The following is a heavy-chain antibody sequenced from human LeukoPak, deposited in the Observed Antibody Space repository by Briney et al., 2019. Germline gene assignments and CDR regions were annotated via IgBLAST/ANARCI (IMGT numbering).Heavy chain of an antibody. CDR1: GFTFSNYA. Sequence: GGSLRLSCAAPGFTFSNYAMSWVRQAPGKGLAWVSTISGSGGSTYYADSVKGRFTISRDNSKNTLYLQMNSLRAEDTAVYYCAKEEYLRGRGFVPWGQGTLVTVSS. D-gene: IGHD2/OR15-2a*01. J-gene: IGHJ5*02. CDR3: AKEEYLRGRGFVP. V-gene: IGHV3-23*01. CDR2: ISGSGGST.